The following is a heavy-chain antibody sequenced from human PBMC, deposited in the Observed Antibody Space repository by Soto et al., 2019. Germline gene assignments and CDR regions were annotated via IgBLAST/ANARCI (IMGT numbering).Heavy chain of an antibody. D-gene: IGHD1-7*01. CDR2: VYYSGIT. Sequence: PSETLSLTCTVSGGSIIRSDTYYWGWIRQPPGKGLEWIGSVYYSGITYYNPSLRSRVTISVDTSNNQFSLKLNSVTAADTAVYYCARGLTGTMMRLNCFGPWGQGTLVTVSS. CDR1: GGSIIRSDTYY. J-gene: IGHJ5*02. CDR3: ARGLTGTMMRLNCFGP. V-gene: IGHV4-39*01.